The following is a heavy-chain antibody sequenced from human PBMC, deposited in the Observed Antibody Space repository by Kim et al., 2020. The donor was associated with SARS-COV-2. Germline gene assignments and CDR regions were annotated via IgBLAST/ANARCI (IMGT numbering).Heavy chain of an antibody. CDR1: GGSFSGYY. CDR3: ARSTTVTTFFLYYYGMDV. Sequence: SETLSLTCAVYGGSFSGYYWSWIRQPPGKGLEWIGKINHSGSTNYNPSLKSRVTISVDTSKNQFSLKLSSVTAADTAVYYCARSTTVTTFFLYYYGMDVWGQGTTVPVSS. D-gene: IGHD4-17*01. J-gene: IGHJ6*02. CDR2: INHSGST. V-gene: IGHV4-34*01.